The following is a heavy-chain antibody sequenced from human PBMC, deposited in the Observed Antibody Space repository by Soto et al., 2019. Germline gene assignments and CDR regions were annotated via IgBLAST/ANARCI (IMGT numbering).Heavy chain of an antibody. CDR2: FSYSGST. J-gene: IGHJ5*02. CDR1: GGSLSSGPYS. V-gene: IGHV4-39*01. CDR3: ATSNWFDP. Sequence: KTSETLSLTCTVSGGSLSSGPYSWGWIRQPPEKGLEWIGTFSYSGSTYYNPSLESRVTISVDTSKNQFSLKLSSVTAADTAVYYCATSNWFDPWGQGTLVTVSS.